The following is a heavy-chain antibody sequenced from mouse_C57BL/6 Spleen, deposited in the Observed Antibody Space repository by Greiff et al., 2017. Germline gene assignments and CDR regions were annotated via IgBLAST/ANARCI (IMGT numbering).Heavy chain of an antibody. Sequence: QVQLQQPGAELVKPGASVKLSCKASGYTFTSYWMHWVKQRPGQGLAWIGMIHPNSGSTNYNEKFKSKATLTVDKSSSTAYMQLSSLTSDDSAVYYCARSANYGSSYDWYFDVWGTGTTVTVSA. D-gene: IGHD1-1*01. V-gene: IGHV1-64*01. CDR1: GYTFTSYW. CDR3: ARSANYGSSYDWYFDV. CDR2: IHPNSGST. J-gene: IGHJ1*03.